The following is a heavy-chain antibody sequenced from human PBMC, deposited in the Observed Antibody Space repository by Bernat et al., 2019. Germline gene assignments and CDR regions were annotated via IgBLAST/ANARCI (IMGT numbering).Heavy chain of an antibody. CDR1: GFTFSNYG. J-gene: IGHJ5*02. D-gene: IGHD3-10*01. CDR3: AGDTNMVLSP. V-gene: IGHV3-30-3*01. CDR2: ISHDETYK. Sequence: QVQLVESGGGVVQPGRSLRLSCAASGFTFSNYGMHWVRQAPGKGLEWVAVISHDETYKSYADSVKGRFTISRDNSKNTLSLQMNSLRVEDTAVYYCAGDTNMVLSPWGQGTLVTVSS.